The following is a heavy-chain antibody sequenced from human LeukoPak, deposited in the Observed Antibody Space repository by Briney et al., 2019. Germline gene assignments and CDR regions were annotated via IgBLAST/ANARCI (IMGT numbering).Heavy chain of an antibody. CDR1: GGYISSTSYY. Sequence: SETLSLTCTVSGGYISSTSYYWAWIRQPPGKGLESIGSIYYSRSTYYSPSLKSRVTISVDTSKNQFSLKLTSVTAADTAVYYCARRKGFGEGYFDSWGQGTLVTVSS. V-gene: IGHV4-39*01. CDR3: ARRKGFGEGYFDS. J-gene: IGHJ4*02. D-gene: IGHD3-10*01. CDR2: IYYSRST.